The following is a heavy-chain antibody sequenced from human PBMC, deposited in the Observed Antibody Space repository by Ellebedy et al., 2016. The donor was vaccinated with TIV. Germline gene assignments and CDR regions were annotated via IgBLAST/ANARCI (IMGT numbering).Heavy chain of an antibody. CDR1: GFTFSSYG. J-gene: IGHJ4*02. CDR2: ISYDGSNK. D-gene: IGHD3-10*01. CDR3: ARGGYGSGSYHPGPDY. V-gene: IGHV3-30*03. Sequence: PGGSLRLSCAASGFTFSSYGMHWVRQAPGKGLEWVAVISYDGSNKYYADPVKGRFTISRDNSKNTLYLQMNSLRAEDTAVYYCARGGYGSGSYHPGPDYWGQGTLVTVSS.